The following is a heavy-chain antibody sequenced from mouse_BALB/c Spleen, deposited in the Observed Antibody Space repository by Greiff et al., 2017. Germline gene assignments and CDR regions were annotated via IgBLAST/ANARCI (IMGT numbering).Heavy chain of an antibody. D-gene: IGHD2-1*01. Sequence: EVMLVESGGGLVKPGGSLKLSCAASGFTFSDYYMYWVRQTPEKRLEWVATISDGGSYTYYPDSVKGRFTISRDNAKNNLYLQMSSLKSEDTAMYYCARDYGNYNYAMDYWGQGTSVTVSS. J-gene: IGHJ4*01. CDR3: ARDYGNYNYAMDY. V-gene: IGHV5-4*02. CDR2: ISDGGSYT. CDR1: GFTFSDYY.